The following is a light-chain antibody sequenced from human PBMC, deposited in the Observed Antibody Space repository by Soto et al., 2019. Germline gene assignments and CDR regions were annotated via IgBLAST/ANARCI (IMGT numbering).Light chain of an antibody. Sequence: SVLTQPPSVSEAPGQRVTISSTGSSSNIGAGYEAHWYQQVPGTAPKLLIYENNNRPSGVPDRFSGSKSGTSASLAITGLQAEDEAEYYCQSYDSSLSGYVFGTGTKLTVL. CDR1: SSNIGAGYE. CDR3: QSYDSSLSGYV. V-gene: IGLV1-40*01. CDR2: ENN. J-gene: IGLJ1*01.